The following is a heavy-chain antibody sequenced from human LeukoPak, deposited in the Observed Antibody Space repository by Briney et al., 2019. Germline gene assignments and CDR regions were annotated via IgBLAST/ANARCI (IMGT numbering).Heavy chain of an antibody. CDR3: ARGWDVDTAMATNYFDY. CDR1: GFTFNYYW. D-gene: IGHD5-18*01. Sequence: PGGSLRLSCAASGFTFNYYWLNWVRQAPGKGLEWVSSISSSSYIYYADSVKGRFTISRDNAKNSLYLQMNSLRAEDTAVYYCARGWDVDTAMATNYFDYWGQGTLVTVSS. V-gene: IGHV3-69-1*01. J-gene: IGHJ4*02. CDR2: ISSSSYI.